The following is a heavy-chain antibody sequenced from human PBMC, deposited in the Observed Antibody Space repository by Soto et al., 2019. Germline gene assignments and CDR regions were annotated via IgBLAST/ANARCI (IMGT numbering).Heavy chain of an antibody. CDR1: GFTFSNAW. D-gene: IGHD3-3*01. CDR2: IKSKTDGGTA. J-gene: IGHJ4*02. Sequence: EVQLVESGGGLVKPGGSLRLSCAASGFTFSNAWMNWVRQAPGKGLEWVGRIKSKTDGGTADYAAPVKGIFTISRDDSKNTLYLQMNSLKTEDTAVYYCTTHSFITSGCIDYWGQGTLVTVSS. V-gene: IGHV3-15*07. CDR3: TTHSFITSGCIDY.